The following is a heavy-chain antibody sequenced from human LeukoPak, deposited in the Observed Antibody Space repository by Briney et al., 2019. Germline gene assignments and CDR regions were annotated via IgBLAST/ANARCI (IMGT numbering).Heavy chain of an antibody. V-gene: IGHV1-2*06. J-gene: IGHJ4*02. Sequence: ASVKVSCKASGYTFTGYYMHWVRQAPGQGLEWMGRINPNSGGTNYAQKFQGRVTMTRDTPISTAYMELSRLRSDDTAVYYCARDLSRTSQVAPTSYWGQGTLVTVSS. D-gene: IGHD2-15*01. CDR1: GYTFTGYY. CDR2: INPNSGGT. CDR3: ARDLSRTSQVAPTSY.